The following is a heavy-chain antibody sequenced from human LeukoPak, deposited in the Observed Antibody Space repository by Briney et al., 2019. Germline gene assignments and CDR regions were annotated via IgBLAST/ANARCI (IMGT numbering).Heavy chain of an antibody. CDR1: GFTVSNNY. CDR3: ARDYYYDSSGYRIFDY. CDR2: IYSGGST. D-gene: IGHD3-22*01. Sequence: GGSLRLSCEASGFTVSNNYMNWVRQAPGKGLEWVSVIYSGGSTYYADSVKGRFTISRDNSKNTLYLQMNSLRAEDTAVYYCARDYYYDSSGYRIFDYWSQGTLVTVSS. J-gene: IGHJ4*02. V-gene: IGHV3-66*01.